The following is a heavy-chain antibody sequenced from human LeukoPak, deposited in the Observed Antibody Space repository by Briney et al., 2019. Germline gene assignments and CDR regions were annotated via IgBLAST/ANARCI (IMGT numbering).Heavy chain of an antibody. CDR3: ARAIVVVTAAIFPNWFDP. Sequence: ASVKVSCKASGYTFTTYGISWVRQAPGQGLEWMGWISAYTGNTNYAQNFQGRVTMTTDTSTSTAYMKLRSLRSDDLAVYYCARAIVVVTAAIFPNWFDPWGQGTLVTVSS. CDR1: GYTFTTYG. V-gene: IGHV1-18*03. CDR2: ISAYTGNT. J-gene: IGHJ5*02. D-gene: IGHD2-2*01.